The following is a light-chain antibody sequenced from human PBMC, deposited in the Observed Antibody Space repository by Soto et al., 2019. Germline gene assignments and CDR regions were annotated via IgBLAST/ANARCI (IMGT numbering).Light chain of an antibody. CDR2: WAS. CDR3: QQYYSNPIT. J-gene: IGKJ5*01. V-gene: IGKV4-1*01. Sequence: ITQSPDSLAVSLGERVTIHCKSSQSVLYSAKNKNFLTWYQQKPGQPPKLLIYWASTRDSGVPDRFTGSGSGTDFTLTIISLQAEDVAVYYCQQYYSNPITFGQGTRLEIK. CDR1: QSVLYSAKNKNF.